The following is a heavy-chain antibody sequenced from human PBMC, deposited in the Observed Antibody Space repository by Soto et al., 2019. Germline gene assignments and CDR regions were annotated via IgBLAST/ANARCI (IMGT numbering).Heavy chain of an antibody. CDR2: MNPNSGNT. CDR3: ARAVVPSIYYGTDV. Sequence: ASVKVSCKASGYTFTSYDINWVRQATGQGLEWMGWMNPNSGNTGYAQKFQGRVTMTRNTPISTAYMELSSLRSEDTAVYYCARAVVPSIYYGTDVWGQGTTVNVSS. V-gene: IGHV1-8*01. D-gene: IGHD2-2*01. CDR1: GYTFTSYD. J-gene: IGHJ6*02.